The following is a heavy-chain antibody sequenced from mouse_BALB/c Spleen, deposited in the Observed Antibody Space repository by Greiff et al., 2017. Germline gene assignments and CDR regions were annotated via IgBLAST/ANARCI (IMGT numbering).Heavy chain of an antibody. V-gene: IGHV1-18*01. J-gene: IGHJ4*01. CDR3: ARRAYYGNPYAMDY. Sequence: EVQLQQSGPELVKPGASVKIPCKASGYTFTDYNMDWVKQSHGKSLEWIGDINPNNGGTIYNQKFKGKATLTVDKSSSTAYMELRSLTSEDTAVYYCARRAYYGNPYAMDYWGQGTSVTISS. CDR1: GYTFTDYN. D-gene: IGHD2-10*01. CDR2: INPNNGGT.